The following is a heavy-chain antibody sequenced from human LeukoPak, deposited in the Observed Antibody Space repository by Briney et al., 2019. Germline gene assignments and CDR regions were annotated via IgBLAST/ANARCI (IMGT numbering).Heavy chain of an antibody. Sequence: PSETLSLTCAVYGGSFSGYYWSWIRQPPGKGLEWIGEINHSGSTNYNPSLKSRVTISVDTSKNQFSLKLSSVTAAGTAVYYCARVGIMQTRYSSGWYLGYWGQGTLVTVSS. CDR3: ARVGIMQTRYSSGWYLGY. D-gene: IGHD6-19*01. J-gene: IGHJ4*02. V-gene: IGHV4-34*01. CDR2: INHSGST. CDR1: GGSFSGYY.